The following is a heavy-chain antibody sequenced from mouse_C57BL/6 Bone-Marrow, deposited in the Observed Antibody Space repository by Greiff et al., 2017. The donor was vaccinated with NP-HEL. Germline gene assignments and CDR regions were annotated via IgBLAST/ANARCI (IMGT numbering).Heavy chain of an antibody. CDR3: ARQGDGYYVWYFDV. CDR2: INPYNGDT. J-gene: IGHJ1*03. V-gene: IGHV1-20*01. CDR1: GYSFTGYF. Sequence: EVQLQQSGPELVKPGDSVKISCKASGYSFTGYFMNWVMQSHGKSLEWIGRINPYNGDTFYNQKFKGKATLTVDKSSSTAHMELRSLTSEDSAVYYCARQGDGYYVWYFDVWGTGTTVTVSS. D-gene: IGHD2-3*01.